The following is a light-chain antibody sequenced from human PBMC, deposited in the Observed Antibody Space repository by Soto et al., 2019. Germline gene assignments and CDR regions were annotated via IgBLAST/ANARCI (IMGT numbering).Light chain of an antibody. CDR2: AAS. CDR1: QSVSGW. CDR3: QQCYSSPLT. Sequence: DIQMTQSPSTLAASVGDTVTVTCRASQSVSGWLAWYQQQPGKAPKLLIYAASSLQSGVPSRFSGSGSGTDFTLTISSLQPEDFATYYCQQCYSSPLTFGGGTKVDI. V-gene: IGKV1-5*01. J-gene: IGKJ4*01.